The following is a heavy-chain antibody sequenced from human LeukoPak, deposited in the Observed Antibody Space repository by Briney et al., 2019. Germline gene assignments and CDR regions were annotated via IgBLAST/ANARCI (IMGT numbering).Heavy chain of an antibody. CDR3: ASPSDVVVVVAATAGYFDL. Sequence: SETLSLTCTVSGYSISNGYYWGWIRQPPGKGLEWIGSIYHSGSTFYNPSLKNRVTISVDTSKNQFSLKLTSVTAADTAVYYCASPSDVVVVVAATAGYFDLWGRGTLVTVSS. CDR2: IYHSGST. D-gene: IGHD2-15*01. V-gene: IGHV4-38-2*02. CDR1: GYSISNGYY. J-gene: IGHJ2*01.